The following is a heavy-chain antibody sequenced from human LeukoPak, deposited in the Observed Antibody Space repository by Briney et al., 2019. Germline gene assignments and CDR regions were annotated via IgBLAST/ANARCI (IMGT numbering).Heavy chain of an antibody. V-gene: IGHV1-18*01. CDR1: GYTFTSYG. CDR3: ARRAVAGSYDY. J-gene: IGHJ4*02. CDR2: ISAYNGNT. Sequence: EASVKVSCKASGYTFTSYGISWVRQAPGQGLEWVGWISAYNGNTNYAQKLQGRVTMTTDTSTSTAYMELRSLRSDDTAVYYCARRAVAGSYDYWGQGTLVTVSS. D-gene: IGHD6-19*01.